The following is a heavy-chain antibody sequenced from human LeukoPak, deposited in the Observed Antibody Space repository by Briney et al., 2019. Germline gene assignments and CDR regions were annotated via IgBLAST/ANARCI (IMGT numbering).Heavy chain of an antibody. Sequence: PSETLSLTCAVSGGSISSSNWWSWVRQPPGKGLEWIGEIYHSGSTNYNPSLKSRDTILVDKSKNQFSLKLSSVTAADTAVYYCNSGRKGAFDIWGQGTMVTVSS. D-gene: IGHD6-19*01. CDR1: GGSISSSNW. CDR3: NSGRKGAFDI. CDR2: IYHSGST. J-gene: IGHJ3*02. V-gene: IGHV4-4*02.